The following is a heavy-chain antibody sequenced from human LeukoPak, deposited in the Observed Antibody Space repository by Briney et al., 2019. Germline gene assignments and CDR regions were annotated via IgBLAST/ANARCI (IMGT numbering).Heavy chain of an antibody. CDR1: GFTFSNYA. CDR2: ISGSGSTI. D-gene: IGHD3-10*01. V-gene: IGHV3-48*03. CDR3: ASGSGSYYTRHLLDY. Sequence: PGGSLRLSCAASGFTFSNYAMNWVRQAPGKGLEWVSYISGSGSTIYYADSVKGRFTISRDNAKNSLYLQMNSLRAEDTAVYYCASGSGSYYTRHLLDYWGQGTLVTVSS. J-gene: IGHJ4*02.